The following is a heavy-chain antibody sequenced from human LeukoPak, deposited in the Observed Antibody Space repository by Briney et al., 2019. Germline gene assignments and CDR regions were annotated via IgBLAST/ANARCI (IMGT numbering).Heavy chain of an antibody. J-gene: IGHJ5*02. CDR3: ARGGRSSSSWYLRGFWFDP. Sequence: PSETLSLTCTVTGGSISSRNYYWGWIRQPPGKGLEWIGSIYSSGSTYYNPSLKSRLTISLDTSKKQFSLRLSSVSAADTAVYYCARGGRSSSSWYLRGFWFDPWGQGTLVTVSS. D-gene: IGHD6-13*01. V-gene: IGHV4-39*01. CDR1: GGSISSRNYY. CDR2: IYSSGST.